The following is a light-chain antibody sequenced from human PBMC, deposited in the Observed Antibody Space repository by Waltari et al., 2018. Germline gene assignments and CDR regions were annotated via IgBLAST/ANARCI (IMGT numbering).Light chain of an antibody. CDR3: QVWDGGRDCVV. V-gene: IGLV3-21*04. J-gene: IGLJ2*01. CDR2: DDS. CDR1: NVGSKT. Sequence: SYVLTQPASVSVAPGGTARITCGGNNVGSKTVHWYQQKPGQAPLVVIYDDSDRPSGIPERFSGSNSGNTATLTISRVEAGDEADYYCQVWDGGRDCVVFGGGTKLTVL.